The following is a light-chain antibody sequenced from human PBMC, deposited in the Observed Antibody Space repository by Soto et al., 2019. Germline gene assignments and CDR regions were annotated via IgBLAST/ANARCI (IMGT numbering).Light chain of an antibody. CDR2: HAS. CDR1: QSVNSY. V-gene: IGKV1-5*01. CDR3: QQYDSSSPWT. J-gene: IGKJ1*01. Sequence: DMQMTQAPSTLSASVGDRVTITCRASQSVNSYLAWYQQRPGEAPKVLIFHASTLESGVPSRFSGSGSGTEFTLSISSLQPDDFATYYCQQYDSSSPWTFGQGTKVDIK.